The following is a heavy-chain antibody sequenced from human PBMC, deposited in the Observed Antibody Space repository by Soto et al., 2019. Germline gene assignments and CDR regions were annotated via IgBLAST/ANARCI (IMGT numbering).Heavy chain of an antibody. D-gene: IGHD3-9*01. Sequence: SETLSLTCTVSGGSISSSSYYWGWIRQPPGKGLEWIGSIYYSGSTYYNPSLKSRDTISVDTSKNQFSLKLSSVTAADTAVYYSARPYYDILTGYSPWGHGTLVTASS. CDR3: ARPYYDILTGYSP. CDR1: GGSISSSSYY. J-gene: IGHJ5*02. CDR2: IYYSGST. V-gene: IGHV4-39*01.